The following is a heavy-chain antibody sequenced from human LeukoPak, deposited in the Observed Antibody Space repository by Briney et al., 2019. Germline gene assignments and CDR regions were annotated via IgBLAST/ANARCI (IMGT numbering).Heavy chain of an antibody. D-gene: IGHD2-8*02. CDR3: AKERGVSKPFDY. CDR2: ISDNGERT. J-gene: IGHJ4*02. V-gene: IGHV3-23*01. Sequence: TGGSLRLSCAVSGFTFSTYGMNWVRQAPGKGLEWVSAISDNGERTYYADSVKGRFTISRDNSKSTLYLQMNSLRAEDRAVYYCAKERGVSKPFDYWGQGTLVTVSS. CDR1: GFTFSTYG.